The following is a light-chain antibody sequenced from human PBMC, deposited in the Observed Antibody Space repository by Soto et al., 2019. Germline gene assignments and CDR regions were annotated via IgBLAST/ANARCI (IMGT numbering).Light chain of an antibody. Sequence: DIQMNQSPSSLSASVGDRVTITCRASQSISSYLNWYQQKPGKAPKLLIYSASSLQSGVPSRFSGSGSGTDFTLTISSLQPEDFATYYCQQSYSTSPFGGGTKVEIK. J-gene: IGKJ4*01. V-gene: IGKV1-39*01. CDR2: SAS. CDR3: QQSYSTSP. CDR1: QSISSY.